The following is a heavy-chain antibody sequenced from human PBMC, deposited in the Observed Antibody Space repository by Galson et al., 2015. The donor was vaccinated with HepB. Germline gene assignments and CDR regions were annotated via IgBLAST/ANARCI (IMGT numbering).Heavy chain of an antibody. D-gene: IGHD4-17*01. CDR3: ASDGRLGTVTNGMDV. Sequence: SVKVSCKASGYTFTSYGISWVRQAPGQGLEWMGWISAYNGNTNYAQKLRGRVTMTTDTFTSTAYMELRSLRSDDTAVYYCASDGRLGTVTNGMDVWGQGTTVTVSS. V-gene: IGHV1-18*04. CDR1: GYTFTSYG. J-gene: IGHJ6*02. CDR2: ISAYNGNT.